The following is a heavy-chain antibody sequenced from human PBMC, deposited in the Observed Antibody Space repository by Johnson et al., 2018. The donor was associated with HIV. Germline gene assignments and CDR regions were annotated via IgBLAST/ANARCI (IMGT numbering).Heavy chain of an antibody. D-gene: IGHD3-22*01. Sequence: EVQLVESGGGLVQPGGSLRLSCAASGSTFSNYWMHWVRQAPGKGLEWVSAISGSGGSTYYADSVKGRFTISRDNSKNTLYLQMNSLRAEDTAVYYCAKEGLGYDSSGYYYVGDAFDIWGQGTMVTVSS. V-gene: IGHV3-23*04. CDR2: ISGSGGST. CDR3: AKEGLGYDSSGYYYVGDAFDI. J-gene: IGHJ3*02. CDR1: GSTFSNYW.